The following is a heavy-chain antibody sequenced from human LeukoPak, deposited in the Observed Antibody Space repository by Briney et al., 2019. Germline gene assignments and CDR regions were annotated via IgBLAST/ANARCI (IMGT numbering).Heavy chain of an antibody. CDR3: ARSIPAAMLIDY. CDR2: INPNSGGT. J-gene: IGHJ4*02. V-gene: IGHV1-2*02. CDR1: GYTFTGYY. Sequence: ASVTVSCKASGYTFTGYYMHWVRQAPGQGLEWMGWINPNSGGTNYAQKFQGRVTMTRDTSISTAYMELSRLRSDDTAVYYCARSIPAAMLIDYWGQGTLVTVSS. D-gene: IGHD2-2*01.